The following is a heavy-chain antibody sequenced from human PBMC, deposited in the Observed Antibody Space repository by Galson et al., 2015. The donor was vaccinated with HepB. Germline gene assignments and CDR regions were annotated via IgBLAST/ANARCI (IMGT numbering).Heavy chain of an antibody. CDR2: IIPIFGTA. CDR1: GGTFSSYA. Sequence: SVKVSCKASGGTFSSYAISWVRQAPGQGLEWMGGIIPIFGTANYAQKFQGRVTITADESTSTAYKELSSLRSEDTAVYYCARAPLIAARQAFSYWGQGTLVTVSS. J-gene: IGHJ4*02. CDR3: ARAPLIAARQAFSY. V-gene: IGHV1-69*13. D-gene: IGHD6-6*01.